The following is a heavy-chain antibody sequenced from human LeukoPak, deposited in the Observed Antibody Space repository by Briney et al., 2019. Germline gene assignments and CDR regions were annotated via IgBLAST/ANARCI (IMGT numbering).Heavy chain of an antibody. J-gene: IGHJ4*02. D-gene: IGHD3-10*01. V-gene: IGHV3-30-3*01. CDR1: GFNFSSHA. CDR3: ARDLEGSGSYYFDY. Sequence: GSRRLSCAASGFNFSSHAMHWVRQAPGKGLEWVAVISYDRSNKYYADSVKGRFTISRDKSKNTLYLQMNSLRAEDTAVYYCARDLEGSGSYYFDYWGQGTLVTVSS. CDR2: ISYDRSNK.